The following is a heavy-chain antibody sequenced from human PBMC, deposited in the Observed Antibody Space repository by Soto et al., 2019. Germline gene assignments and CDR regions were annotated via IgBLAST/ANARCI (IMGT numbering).Heavy chain of an antibody. J-gene: IGHJ4*02. CDR3: ARGGWVGATYLGLDY. CDR1: GGSISGYY. Sequence: PSETLSLTCTVSGGSISGYYWSWIRQPPGKGLEWIGYIYYSGSTNYNPSLKSRVTISVDTSKNQFSLKLSSVTAADTAVYYCARGGWVGATYLGLDYWGQGTLVTVSS. V-gene: IGHV4-59*01. D-gene: IGHD1-26*01. CDR2: IYYSGST.